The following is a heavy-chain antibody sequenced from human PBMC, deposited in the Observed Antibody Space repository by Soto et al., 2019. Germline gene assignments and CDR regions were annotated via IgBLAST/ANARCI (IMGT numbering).Heavy chain of an antibody. J-gene: IGHJ4*02. V-gene: IGHV4-34*01. D-gene: IGHD3-22*01. CDR1: GGAFVGYY. CDR2: INHSGST. Sequence: PSETLSLTCAVYGGAFVGYYCIWIRHPPVKGLEWIVEINHSGSTNYNPSLKSRVTISVDTSKNQFSLKLSSVTAADTAVYFCARDLSSGYDSYYFDYWGQGTLVTVSS. CDR3: ARDLSSGYDSYYFDY.